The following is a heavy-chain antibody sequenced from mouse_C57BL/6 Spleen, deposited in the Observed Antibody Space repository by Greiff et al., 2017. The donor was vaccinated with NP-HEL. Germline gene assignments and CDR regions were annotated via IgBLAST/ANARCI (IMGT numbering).Heavy chain of an antibody. V-gene: IGHV1-82*01. CDR1: GYAFSSSW. Sequence: VQLQQSGPELVKPGASVKISCKASGYAFSSSWMNWVKQRPGKGLEWIGRIYPGDGDTNYNGKFKGKATLTADKSSSTAYMQLSSLTSEDSAVYVCAREYYYAMDYWGQGTSVTVSS. CDR2: IYPGDGDT. CDR3: AREYYYAMDY. J-gene: IGHJ4*01.